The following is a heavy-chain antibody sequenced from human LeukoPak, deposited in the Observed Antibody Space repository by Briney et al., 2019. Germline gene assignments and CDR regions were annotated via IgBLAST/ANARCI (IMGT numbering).Heavy chain of an antibody. D-gene: IGHD1-26*01. CDR3: ARDKRSSPYYLFDY. J-gene: IGHJ4*02. CDR1: GYTFIMNV. CDR2: INTGTGKT. V-gene: IGHV1-3*04. Sequence: GASVKVSCKTSGYTFIMNVIHWMCQAPGQRLEWMGWINTGTGKTKYSQKFQGRLSITRDTSANTTSMELSSLRSEDTAVFYCARDKRSSPYYLFDYWGQGTLVTVSS.